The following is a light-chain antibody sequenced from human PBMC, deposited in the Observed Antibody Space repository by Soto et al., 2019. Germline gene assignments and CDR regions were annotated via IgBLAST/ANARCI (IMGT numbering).Light chain of an antibody. Sequence: VMTQSPATLSVSPGERATLSGRASQSISSNLAGYQQKPGQAPRLLMFRTSSRATGFPARFSGSGSGTEFTLTISSLQSEDFAVYYCQQYNNWLRTFGQGTRLEIK. V-gene: IGKV3-15*01. CDR3: QQYNNWLRT. CDR1: QSISSN. CDR2: RTS. J-gene: IGKJ5*01.